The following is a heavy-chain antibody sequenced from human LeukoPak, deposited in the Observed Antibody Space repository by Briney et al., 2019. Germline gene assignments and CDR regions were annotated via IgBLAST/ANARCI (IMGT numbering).Heavy chain of an antibody. CDR3: ARDGDIVVVVAEPRYYYYGMDV. Sequence: AASVKVSCKASGYTFTDFYMLWVRQAPGQGLEWMGWISAYNGNTNYAQKLQGRVTMTTDTSTSTAYMELRSLRSDDTAVYYCARDGDIVVVVAEPRYYYYGMDVWGQGTTVTVSS. J-gene: IGHJ6*02. CDR1: GYTFTDFY. D-gene: IGHD2-15*01. V-gene: IGHV1-18*04. CDR2: ISAYNGNT.